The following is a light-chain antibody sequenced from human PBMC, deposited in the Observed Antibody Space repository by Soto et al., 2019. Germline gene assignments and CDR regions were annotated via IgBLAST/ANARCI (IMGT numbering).Light chain of an antibody. CDR3: QQYYTTPQT. CDR1: ESGLYSSSNKNY. V-gene: IGKV4-1*01. J-gene: IGKJ2*01. CDR2: WAS. Sequence: DIVMTQSPDSLAVSLGERATINCKSSESGLYSSSNKNYLAWYQQKPGQPPKLLIYWASTRESGVPDRFSGSASGTDFTLTISSLHAEDVAVYYCQQYYTTPQTFGQGTKLEIK.